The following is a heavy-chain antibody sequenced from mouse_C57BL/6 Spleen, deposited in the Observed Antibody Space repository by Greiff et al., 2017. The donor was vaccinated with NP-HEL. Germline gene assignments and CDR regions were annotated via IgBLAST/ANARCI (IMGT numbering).Heavy chain of an antibody. CDR2: ISSGGSYT. Sequence: EVQVLQSGGDLVKPGGSLKLSCAASGFTFSSYGMSWVRQTPDKRLEWVGTISSGGSYTYYPDSVKGRFTISRDNAKNTLYLQMSSLKSEDTAMDYCAGRGTTVPHFDYWGQGTTLTVSS. CDR3: AGRGTTVPHFDY. CDR1: GFTFSSYG. V-gene: IGHV5-6*01. D-gene: IGHD2-14*01. J-gene: IGHJ2*01.